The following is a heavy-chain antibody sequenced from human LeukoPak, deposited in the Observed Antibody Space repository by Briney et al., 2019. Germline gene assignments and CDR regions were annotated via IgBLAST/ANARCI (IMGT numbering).Heavy chain of an antibody. CDR3: ARSTKSRMVYCSGGSCYSSYYYYYMDV. Sequence: GASVKVSCKASGGTFSSYAISWVRQAPGQGLEWMGGIIPIFGTANYAQKSQGRVTITADKSTSTAYMELSSLRSEDTAVYYCARSTKSRMVYCSGGSCYSSYYYYYMDVWGKGTTVTVSS. CDR2: IIPIFGTA. D-gene: IGHD2-15*01. V-gene: IGHV1-69*06. CDR1: GGTFSSYA. J-gene: IGHJ6*03.